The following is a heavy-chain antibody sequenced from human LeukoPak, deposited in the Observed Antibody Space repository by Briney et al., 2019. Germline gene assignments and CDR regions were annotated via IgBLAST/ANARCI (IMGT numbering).Heavy chain of an antibody. CDR3: ARDEYCSSTSCNNWFDP. J-gene: IGHJ5*02. CDR2: INPSGGST. CDR1: GYTFTSYY. D-gene: IGHD2-2*01. Sequence: ASVKVSCKASGYTFTSYYMHWVRQAPGQGLEWMGIINPSGGSTSYAQKFQGRVTMTRDMSTSTVYMELSRLRSDDTAVYYCARDEYCSSTSCNNWFDPWGQGTLVTVSS. V-gene: IGHV1-46*01.